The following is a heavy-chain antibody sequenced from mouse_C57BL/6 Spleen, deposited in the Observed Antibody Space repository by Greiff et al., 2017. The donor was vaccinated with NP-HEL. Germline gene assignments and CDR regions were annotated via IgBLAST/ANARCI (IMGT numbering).Heavy chain of an antibody. D-gene: IGHD4-1*01. CDR3: ARQTGTRYFDY. CDR2: ISNGGGST. Sequence: EVHLVESGGGLVQPGGSLKLSCAASGFTFSDYYMYWVRQTPEKRLEWVAYISNGGGSTYYPDTVKGRFTISRDNAKNTLYLQMSRLKSEDTAMYYCARQTGTRYFDYWGQGTTLTVSS. V-gene: IGHV5-12*01. J-gene: IGHJ2*01. CDR1: GFTFSDYY.